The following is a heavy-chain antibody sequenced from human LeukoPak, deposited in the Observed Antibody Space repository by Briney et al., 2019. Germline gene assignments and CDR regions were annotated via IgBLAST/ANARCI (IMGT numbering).Heavy chain of an antibody. D-gene: IGHD3-10*01. CDR1: GFTFGDYA. V-gene: IGHV3-49*04. J-gene: IGHJ6*02. CDR2: IRSKAYGGTP. Sequence: PGGSLRLSCTASGFTFGDYAMSWVRQAPGKGLEWVGFIRSKAYGGTPEYAASVKGRFTISRDDSKSIAYLQMNILKTEDTAVYYCTREPYYGSGSFDYYGMDVWGQGTTVTVSS. CDR3: TREPYYGSGSFDYYGMDV.